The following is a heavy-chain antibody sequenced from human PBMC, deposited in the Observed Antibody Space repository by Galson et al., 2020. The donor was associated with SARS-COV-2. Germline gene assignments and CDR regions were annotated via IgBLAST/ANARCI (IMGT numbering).Heavy chain of an antibody. Sequence: SVKVSCKASGFTFTSSAVQWLRQARGQRLEWIGWIVVGSGNTNHAQKFQERVTITRDMSTRTAYMELSSLGSEDTAVYYCAAPSGSSTSCYDAFDIWGQGTMVTVAS. V-gene: IGHV1-58*01. J-gene: IGHJ3*02. CDR3: AAPSGSSTSCYDAFDI. D-gene: IGHD2-2*01. CDR2: IVVGSGNT. CDR1: GFTFTSSA.